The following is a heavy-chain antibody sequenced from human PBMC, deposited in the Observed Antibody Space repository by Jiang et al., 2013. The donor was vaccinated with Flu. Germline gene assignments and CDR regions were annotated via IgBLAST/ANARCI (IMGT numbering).Heavy chain of an antibody. CDR2: IDWDDDK. J-gene: IGHJ4*02. CDR1: SLTTSEMC. V-gene: IGHV2-70*11. Sequence: SLTTSEMCVSWIRQPPGRALEWLARIDWDDDKNYSPYLETRLTISKDTSKNQVVLTMTNVDPVDTATYYCARTFYGDYGIYFDYWGQGILVTVSS. CDR3: ARTFYGDYGIYFDY. D-gene: IGHD4-17*01.